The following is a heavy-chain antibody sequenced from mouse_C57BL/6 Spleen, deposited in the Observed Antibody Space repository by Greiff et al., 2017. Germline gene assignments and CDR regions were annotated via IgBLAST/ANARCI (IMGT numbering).Heavy chain of an antibody. J-gene: IGHJ2*01. D-gene: IGHD3-1*01. V-gene: IGHV2-5*01. CDR3: AKAGEGTGAYFDY. CDR2: IWRGGST. CDR1: GFSLTSYG. Sequence: VQLQQSGPGLVQPSQSLSITCTVSGFSLTSYGVHWVRQAPGKGLEWLGGIWRGGSTDYNAAFMSRLSITKDNTKSQVFFKMNSLQADDTAIYYWAKAGEGTGAYFDYWGQGTTLTVSS.